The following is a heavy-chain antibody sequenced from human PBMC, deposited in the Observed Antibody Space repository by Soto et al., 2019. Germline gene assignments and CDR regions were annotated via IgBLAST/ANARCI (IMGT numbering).Heavy chain of an antibody. CDR2: TYYSGST. CDR1: GVSMSSGGYY. V-gene: IGHV4-31*03. J-gene: IGHJ3*02. Sequence: QVQLQESGPGLVKPSQTLSLTCTVSGVSMSSGGYYWTWIRQHPGKGLEWIGYTYYSGSTYYNTSLKSRLTISVDTSKNQFSLRLSSVTAADTAVYYCAREEAGAFDIWGQGTMVTVSS. CDR3: AREEAGAFDI. D-gene: IGHD3-10*01.